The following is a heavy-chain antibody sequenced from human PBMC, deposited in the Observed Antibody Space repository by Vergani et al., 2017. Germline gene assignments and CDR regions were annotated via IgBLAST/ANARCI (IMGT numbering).Heavy chain of an antibody. CDR2: INPSGGST. D-gene: IGHD5-24*01. Sequence: VPLVPSGAEVKKPGASVKVSCKASGYTFTSYYMHWVRQAPGQGLEWMGIINPSGGSTSYAQKFQGRVTMTRDTSTSTVYMELSSLRSEDTAVYYCARDLRKMATIRRFAFDIWGQGTMVTVSS. CDR1: GYTFTSYY. CDR3: ARDLRKMATIRRFAFDI. V-gene: IGHV1-46*01. J-gene: IGHJ3*02.